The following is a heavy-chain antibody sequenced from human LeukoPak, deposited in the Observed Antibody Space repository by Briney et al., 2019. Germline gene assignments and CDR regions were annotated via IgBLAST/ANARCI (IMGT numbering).Heavy chain of an antibody. J-gene: IGHJ3*02. CDR2: ISGSGGST. V-gene: IGHV3-23*01. D-gene: IGHD3/OR15-3a*01. CDR3: AKLPHAGIFGLVTVWDAFDI. Sequence: GGSLRLSCAASGFTFSSYAMSWVRQAPGKGLEWVSAISGSGGSTYYADSVKGRFTISRDNSKNTLYLQMNSLRAEDTAVYYCAKLPHAGIFGLVTVWDAFDIWGQGTMVTVSS. CDR1: GFTFSSYA.